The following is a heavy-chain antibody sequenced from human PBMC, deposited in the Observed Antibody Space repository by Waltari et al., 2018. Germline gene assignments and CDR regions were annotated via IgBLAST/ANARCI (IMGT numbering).Heavy chain of an antibody. Sequence: QVQLQESGPGLVKPSETLSLTCTVSGGSISSYSWSLIRQPPGKGLEWIGYIYYSGSTNYHPSLKSRVTISVDTSKNQFSLKLSSVTAADTAVYYCARGQRRDGYNYDYWGQGTLVTVSS. J-gene: IGHJ4*02. CDR2: IYYSGST. D-gene: IGHD5-12*01. CDR3: ARGQRRDGYNYDY. V-gene: IGHV4-59*01. CDR1: GGSISSYS.